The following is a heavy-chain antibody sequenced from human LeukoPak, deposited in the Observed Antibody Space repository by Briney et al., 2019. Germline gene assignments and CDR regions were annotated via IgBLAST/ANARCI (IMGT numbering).Heavy chain of an antibody. CDR2: ISYDGSNK. V-gene: IGHV3-30-3*01. CDR3: AREAAAGTVGWFDP. D-gene: IGHD6-13*01. Sequence: GGSLRLSCAASGFTFSSYAMHWVRQAPGKGLEWVAVISYDGSNKYYADSVKGRFTISRDNSKNTLYLQMNSLRAEDTGVYYCAREAAAGTVGWFDPWGQGTLVTVSS. CDR1: GFTFSSYA. J-gene: IGHJ5*02.